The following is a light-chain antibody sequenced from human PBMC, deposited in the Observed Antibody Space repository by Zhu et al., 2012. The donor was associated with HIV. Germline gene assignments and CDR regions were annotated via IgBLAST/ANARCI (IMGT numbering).Light chain of an antibody. V-gene: IGKV3-20*01. J-gene: IGKJ2*01. CDR1: QSMTSNY. CDR3: QQYGSSPDT. Sequence: EIVLTQSPGTLSLSPGEGATLSCRASQSMTSNYLAWYQHIPDRFSGRGSGTDFTLTISRLEPEDFAVYYCQQYGSSPDTFGQGTKLEIK.